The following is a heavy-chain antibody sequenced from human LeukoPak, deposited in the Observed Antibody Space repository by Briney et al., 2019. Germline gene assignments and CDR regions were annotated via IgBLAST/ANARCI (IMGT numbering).Heavy chain of an antibody. D-gene: IGHD6-19*01. V-gene: IGHV4-38-2*02. CDR3: ASGDSSGWYLDY. J-gene: IGHJ4*02. CDR1: GYSISSGFY. Sequence: SETLSLTCTVSGYSISSGFYWGWIRQPPGKGLEWIGTIHRGGSTSYNPSLKSRVTISVDTSKNQFSLKLSSVTAADTAVYYCASGDSSGWYLDYWGQGTLVTVSS. CDR2: IHRGGST.